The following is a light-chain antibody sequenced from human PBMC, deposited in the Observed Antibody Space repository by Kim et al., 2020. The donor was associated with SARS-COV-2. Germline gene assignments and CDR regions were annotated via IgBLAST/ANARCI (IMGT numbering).Light chain of an antibody. CDR1: QSVSSY. V-gene: IGKV3-11*01. J-gene: IGKJ4*01. CDR3: QQRSNWPLT. Sequence: EIVLTQSTATLSLSPGERATLSCRASQSVSSYLAWYQQKPGQPPRLLIYGASNRATGIPARFSGSGSGTDFTLTISSLEPEDFAVYYCQQRSNWPLTFGGGTKVDIK. CDR2: GAS.